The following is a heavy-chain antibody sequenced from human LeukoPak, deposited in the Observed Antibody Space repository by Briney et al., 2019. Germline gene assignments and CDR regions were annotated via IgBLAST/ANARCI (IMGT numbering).Heavy chain of an antibody. Sequence: SETLSLTCTVSGGSISSYYWSWIRQPPGKGLEWIGYIYYSGSTNYNPSLKSRVTISVDTSKNQFSLKLSSVTAADTAVYYCARGSTYYDFWSGYYRGYYYMDVWGKGTTVTVSS. CDR1: GGSISSYY. V-gene: IGHV4-59*01. J-gene: IGHJ6*03. CDR3: ARGSTYYDFWSGYYRGYYYMDV. D-gene: IGHD3-3*01. CDR2: IYYSGST.